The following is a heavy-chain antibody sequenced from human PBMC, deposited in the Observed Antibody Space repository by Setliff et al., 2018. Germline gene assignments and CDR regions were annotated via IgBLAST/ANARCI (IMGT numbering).Heavy chain of an antibody. Sequence: SVKVSCKASGGTFSSYAISWVRQAPGQGLEWMGGIIPIFGTANYAQKFQGRVTITTDESTSTAYMELSSLRSDDTSVYYCARDRAYYDIVTGYYYGKIDYWGQGTLVAVSS. CDR1: GGTFSSYA. CDR3: ARDRAYYDIVTGYYYGKIDY. J-gene: IGHJ4*02. V-gene: IGHV1-69*05. D-gene: IGHD3-9*01. CDR2: IIPIFGTA.